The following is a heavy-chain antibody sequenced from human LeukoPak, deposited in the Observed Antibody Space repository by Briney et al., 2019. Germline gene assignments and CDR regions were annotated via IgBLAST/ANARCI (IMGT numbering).Heavy chain of an antibody. CDR1: GGSISSGSYC. D-gene: IGHD2-2*02. V-gene: IGHV4-61*02. CDR3: ARDRGRGYCSSTSCYTPPNWFDP. Sequence: KPSETLSLTCTVSGGSISSGSYCWSWIRQPAGKGLEWIGRIYTSGSTNYNPSLKSRVTISVDTSKNQFSLKLSSVTAADTAVYYCARDRGRGYCSSTSCYTPPNWFDPWGQGTLVTVSS. J-gene: IGHJ5*02. CDR2: IYTSGST.